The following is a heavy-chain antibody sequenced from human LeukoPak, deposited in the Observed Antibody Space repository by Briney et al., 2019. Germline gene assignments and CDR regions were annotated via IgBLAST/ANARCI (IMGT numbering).Heavy chain of an antibody. Sequence: GGSLRLSCDASGFSISDSYMSWIRQSPGKGLEWISYITSGAGSTKYADSVKGRFTISRDKAKNSVALQLNSLRAEDTAVYYCTRERRGTYYAFGSWGQGTLVTVSS. CDR2: ITSGAGST. CDR1: GFSISDSY. V-gene: IGHV3-11*01. D-gene: IGHD3-22*01. CDR3: TRERRGTYYAFGS. J-gene: IGHJ4*02.